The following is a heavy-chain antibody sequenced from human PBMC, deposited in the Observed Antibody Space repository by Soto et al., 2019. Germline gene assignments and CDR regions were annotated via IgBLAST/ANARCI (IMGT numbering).Heavy chain of an antibody. V-gene: IGHV4-59*01. CDR3: ARRAHRSTNAASGVGGFDF. J-gene: IGHJ4*02. CDR1: GASISSSY. Sequence: SETLSLTCTVSGASISSSYWSWIRQSPERGLEWIAYVYHTGATNYNPSLKSRVTISLDTSKGQFSLNLTSLTTADTAVYFCARRAHRSTNAASGVGGFDFWGQGSLVPVSS. D-gene: IGHD2-8*01. CDR2: VYHTGAT.